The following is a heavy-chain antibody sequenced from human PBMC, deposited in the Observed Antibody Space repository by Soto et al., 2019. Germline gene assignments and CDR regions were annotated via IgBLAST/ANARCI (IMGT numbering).Heavy chain of an antibody. J-gene: IGHJ6*02. CDR3: TRDRSSFMRGRIRGPYGGLDV. CDR2: INSVASYV. CDR1: RFAFSSYS. V-gene: IGHV3-21*01. D-gene: IGHD3-10*01. Sequence: QLVESWGGLVKPGGSPRVSCAASRFAFSSYSMHWVRQAPMKGLEWVASINSVASYVYYADSVEGRFTISRDNAKNSVYMQMNSLRAEDTAVYYCTRDRSSFMRGRIRGPYGGLDVWGQGTTVLVS.